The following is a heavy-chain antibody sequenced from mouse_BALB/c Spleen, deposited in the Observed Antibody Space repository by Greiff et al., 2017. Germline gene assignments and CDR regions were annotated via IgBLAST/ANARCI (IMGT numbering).Heavy chain of an antibody. CDR3: ARDRRGSRYYYAMDY. V-gene: IGHV2-9*02. D-gene: IGHD1-1*01. CDR1: GFSLTSYG. CDR2: IWAGGST. Sequence: QVQLKQSGPGLVAPSQSLSITCTVSGFSLTSYGVHWVRQPPGKGLEWLGVIWAGGSTNYNSALMSRLSISKDNSKSQVFLKMNSLQTDDTAMYYCARDRRGSRYYYAMDYWGQGTSVTVSS. J-gene: IGHJ4*01.